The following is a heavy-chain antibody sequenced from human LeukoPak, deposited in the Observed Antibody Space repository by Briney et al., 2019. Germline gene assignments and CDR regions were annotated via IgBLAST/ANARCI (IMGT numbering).Heavy chain of an antibody. D-gene: IGHD2-15*01. J-gene: IGHJ4*02. V-gene: IGHV3-21*01. Sequence: KTGGSLSLSCAASGFTFSSYSMNWVRQAPGKGLEWVSSISSSSSYIYYADSVKGRFTISRDNAKNSLYLQMNSLRAEDTAVYYCARDRCSGGSCYSPSILDYWGQGTLVTVSS. CDR1: GFTFSSYS. CDR2: ISSSSSYI. CDR3: ARDRCSGGSCYSPSILDY.